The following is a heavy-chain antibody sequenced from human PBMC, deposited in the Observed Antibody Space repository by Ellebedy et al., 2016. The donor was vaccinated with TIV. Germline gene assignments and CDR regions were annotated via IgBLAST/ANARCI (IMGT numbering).Heavy chain of an antibody. CDR3: VRDVPAFMIPFGGVIV. V-gene: IGHV3-7*03. J-gene: IGHJ4*02. CDR2: IKQDGGEK. CDR1: GFSFSSFW. Sequence: GGSLRLXXAASGFSFSSFWMTWFRQAPGKGLEWVANIKQDGGEKNYVDSVKGRFTISRDNAKNSFYLQMNSLRAEDTAVYYCVRDVPAFMIPFGGVIVWGQGTLVTVSS. D-gene: IGHD3-16*02.